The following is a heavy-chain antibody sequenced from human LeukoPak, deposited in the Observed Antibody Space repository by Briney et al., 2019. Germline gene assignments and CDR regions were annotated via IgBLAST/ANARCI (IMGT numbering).Heavy chain of an antibody. CDR2: INSDGSST. Sequence: GGSLRLSCAASGFTFSSYWMHWVRQAPGKGLVWVSRINSDGSSTSYADFVKGRFTISRDNAKNTLYLQMNSLSAEDTAVYYCARWSSSPRQWDYWGQGTLVTVSS. V-gene: IGHV3-74*01. D-gene: IGHD2-8*01. CDR3: ARWSSSPRQWDY. J-gene: IGHJ4*02. CDR1: GFTFSSYW.